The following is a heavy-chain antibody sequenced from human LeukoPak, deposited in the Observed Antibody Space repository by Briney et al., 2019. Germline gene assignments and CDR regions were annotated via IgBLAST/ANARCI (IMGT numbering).Heavy chain of an antibody. CDR2: MYSGGTT. J-gene: IGHJ5*02. CDR3: ARDQQQLELGFDP. V-gene: IGHV4-59*12. CDR1: DGSINGYY. D-gene: IGHD6-13*01. Sequence: SETLSLTCTVSDGSINGYYWSWIRQPPGKGLDWIGYMYSGGTTNYSPPLKSRVTISEDMSKNQFSLKLTSVTAADTAVYYCARDQQQLELGFDPWGQGTLVTVSS.